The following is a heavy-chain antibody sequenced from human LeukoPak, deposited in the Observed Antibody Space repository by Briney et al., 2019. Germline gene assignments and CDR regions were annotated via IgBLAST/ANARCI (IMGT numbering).Heavy chain of an antibody. D-gene: IGHD3-10*01. CDR3: ASLPSGGSNDAFDI. CDR2: INPNSGGT. J-gene: IGHJ3*02. Sequence: ASEKVSCKASGYTFTGYYMHWVRQAPGQGLEWMGWINPNSGGTNYAQKFQGRVTMTRDTSISTAYMELSRLRSDDTAVYYCASLPSGGSNDAFDIWGQGTMVTVSS. CDR1: GYTFTGYY. V-gene: IGHV1-2*02.